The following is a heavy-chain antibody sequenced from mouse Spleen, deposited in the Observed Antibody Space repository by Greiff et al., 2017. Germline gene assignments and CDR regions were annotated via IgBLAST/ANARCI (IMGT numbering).Heavy chain of an antibody. V-gene: IGHV1-18*01. D-gene: IGHD1-1*01. CDR2: INPNNGGT. Sequence: EVQLQQSGPELVKPGASVKIPCKASGYTFTDYNMDWVKQSHGKSLEWIGDINPNNGGTIYNQKFKGKATLTVDKSSSTAYMELRSLTSEDTAVYYCARSHYYGSSRFAYWGQGTLVTVSA. CDR3: ARSHYYGSSRFAY. J-gene: IGHJ3*01. CDR1: GYTFTDYN.